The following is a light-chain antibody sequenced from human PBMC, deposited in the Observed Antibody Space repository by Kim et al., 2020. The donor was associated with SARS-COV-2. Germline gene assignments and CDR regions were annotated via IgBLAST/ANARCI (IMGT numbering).Light chain of an antibody. CDR3: QSYDSSLKVV. J-gene: IGLJ2*01. V-gene: IGLV1-40*01. CDR2: GDT. Sequence: GQRVTISGTGGSSNIGAGYDVHWYLQLPGTAPKLLIYGDTKRPSGVPDRFSGSKSGTSASLAITGLQAEDEADYYCQSYDSSLKVVFGGGTQLTVL. CDR1: SSNIGAGYD.